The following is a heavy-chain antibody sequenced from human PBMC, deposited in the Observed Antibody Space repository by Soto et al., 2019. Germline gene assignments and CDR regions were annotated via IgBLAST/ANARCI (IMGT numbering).Heavy chain of an antibody. J-gene: IGHJ4*02. CDR1: GFPFSSHA. V-gene: IGHV3-30-3*01. CDR2: ISFSGNDA. D-gene: IGHD6-19*01. CDR3: VAEIGVRNHGW. Sequence: GGSLRLSCPASGFPFSSHAMLWARQAPGKGLEWVALISFSGNDAYYADSVKGRFTVSRDNSKNILYLEMNSVRVEDTAVYYCVAEIGVRNHGWWGQGTVVTVSS.